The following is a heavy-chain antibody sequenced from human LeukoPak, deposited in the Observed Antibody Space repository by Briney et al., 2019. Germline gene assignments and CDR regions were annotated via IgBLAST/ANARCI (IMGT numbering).Heavy chain of an antibody. CDR3: AAEYYYDSSGYRGY. CDR1: GFTFSSYA. J-gene: IGHJ4*02. D-gene: IGHD3-22*01. Sequence: GGSLRLSCAASGFTFSSYAMSWVRQAPGKGLEWVSAISGSGGSTYYADSVKGRFTISRDNSKNTLYLQMNSLRAEDTAVYYCAAEYYYDSSGYRGYWGQGTLVTVSS. CDR2: ISGSGGST. V-gene: IGHV3-23*01.